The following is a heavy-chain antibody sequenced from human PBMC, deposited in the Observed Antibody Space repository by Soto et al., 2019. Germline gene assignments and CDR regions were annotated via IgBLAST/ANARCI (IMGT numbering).Heavy chain of an antibody. CDR1: GFSFSSYG. J-gene: IGHJ6*03. V-gene: IGHV3-30*18. D-gene: IGHD4-17*01. CDR2: ISYDGSNK. Sequence: QVQLVESGGGVVQPGRSLRLSCAASGFSFSSYGMHWVRQAPDKGLEWVAVISYDGSNKYYADSVKGRFTISRDNSKNTLYLQMNSLRAEDTAVSFCAKDLYGDYDRYYYMDVWGKGTTVTVSS. CDR3: AKDLYGDYDRYYYMDV.